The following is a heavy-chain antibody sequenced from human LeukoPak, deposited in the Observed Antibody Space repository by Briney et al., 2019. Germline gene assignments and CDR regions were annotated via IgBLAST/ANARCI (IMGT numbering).Heavy chain of an antibody. CDR3: ARDPYSGNYGDYYYYYMDV. CDR1: GVPFSSYG. V-gene: IGHV3-30*02. Sequence: GTSLRLSCVASGVPFSSYGMHWVRQAPGKGLEWVAFIRYDGSNKYYADSVKGRFTISRDNSKNTLYLQMNSLRAEDTAVYYCARDPYSGNYGDYYYYYMDVWGKGTTVTISS. CDR2: IRYDGSNK. D-gene: IGHD1-26*01. J-gene: IGHJ6*03.